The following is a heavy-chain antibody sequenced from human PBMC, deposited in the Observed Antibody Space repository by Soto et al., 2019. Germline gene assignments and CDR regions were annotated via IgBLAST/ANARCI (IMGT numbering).Heavy chain of an antibody. D-gene: IGHD3-22*01. CDR2: ISYSGNT. V-gene: IGHV4-39*01. J-gene: IGHJ4*02. CDR3: ASYYYDSSGYYYVPGVY. Sequence: QLQLQESGPGLVKPSETLSLTCTVSGGSISSSSYYWGWIRQPPGKGLEWIGSISYSGNTYYNPSLQSRVTLSVDTSKTPFSLKLSSVTAADTAVYYCASYYYDSSGYYYVPGVYWGQGTLVTVS. CDR1: GGSISSSSYY.